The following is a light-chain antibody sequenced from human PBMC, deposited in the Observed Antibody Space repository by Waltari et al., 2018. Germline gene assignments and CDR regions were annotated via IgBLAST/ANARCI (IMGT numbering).Light chain of an antibody. CDR2: SNN. J-gene: IGLJ6*01. Sequence: QSVLTQPPSASGTPGQRVTISCSGSSSNIGRNTVNWYQQLPGTAPKLPIYSNNQRPSGVPDRFSGSKSGTSASLAISGLQSEDEADYYCAAWDDSLNGNVFGSGTKVTVL. CDR1: SSNIGRNT. CDR3: AAWDDSLNGNV. V-gene: IGLV1-44*01.